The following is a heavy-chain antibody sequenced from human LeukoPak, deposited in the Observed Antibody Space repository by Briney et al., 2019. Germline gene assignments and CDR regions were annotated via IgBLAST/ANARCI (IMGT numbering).Heavy chain of an antibody. J-gene: IGHJ4*02. CDR1: GFTFSSYA. CDR3: AKDSSQYYYDSSDYLWKDY. CDR2: ISGSGGST. Sequence: GGSLRLSCAASGFTFSSYAMSWVRQAPGKGLEWVSAISGSGGSTYYADSVKGRFTISRDNSKNTLYLQMNSLRAEDTAVYYCAKDSSQYYYDSSDYLWKDYWGQGTLVTVSS. D-gene: IGHD3-22*01. V-gene: IGHV3-23*01.